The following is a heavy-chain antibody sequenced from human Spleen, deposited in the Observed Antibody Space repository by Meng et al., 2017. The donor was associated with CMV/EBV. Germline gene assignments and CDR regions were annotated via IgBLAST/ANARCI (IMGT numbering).Heavy chain of an antibody. CDR1: GGAFSGYY. CDR2: INISGST. V-gene: IGHV4-34*01. CDR3: ARESLHSGGYCAFDY. Sequence: VYGGAFSGYYLSWDHQSPGRELEWMGEINISGSTNYGPTLRSRVTVSLDTSIKQVSLTLTSVTAADTAVYYCARESLHSGGYCAFDYWGQGALVTVSS. D-gene: IGHD3-22*01. J-gene: IGHJ4*02.